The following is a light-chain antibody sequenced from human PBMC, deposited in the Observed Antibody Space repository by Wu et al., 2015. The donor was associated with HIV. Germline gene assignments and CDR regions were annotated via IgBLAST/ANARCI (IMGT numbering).Light chain of an antibody. CDR3: HQYVNSPLT. V-gene: IGKV3-20*01. CDR2: GAS. J-gene: IGKJ4*01. Sequence: EIVLTQSPGTLSLSPGERATLSCRASQSVSSSYLAWYQQKPGQAPKLLIHGASSRATGIPVRFSGSGSGTDFTLTISRLEPEDFAVYYCHQYVNSPLTFGGGTKVEIK. CDR1: QSVSSSY.